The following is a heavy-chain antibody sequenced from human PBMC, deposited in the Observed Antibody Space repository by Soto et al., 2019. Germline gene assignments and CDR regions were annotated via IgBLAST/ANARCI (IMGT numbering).Heavy chain of an antibody. CDR3: ARGLSGWYLFDS. Sequence: QVHVQESGPGLVKPSQTLSLTCTVSGGSVSSGDHYWTWMRQHPGKALEWIGYIYEMETTNYNPSLESRVTISVDTSKNQVYLEVTSVTAADTAVYYCARGLSGWYLFDSWGQGTLVTVSS. D-gene: IGHD6-19*01. CDR2: IYEMETT. J-gene: IGHJ5*01. CDR1: GGSVSSGDHY. V-gene: IGHV4-31*03.